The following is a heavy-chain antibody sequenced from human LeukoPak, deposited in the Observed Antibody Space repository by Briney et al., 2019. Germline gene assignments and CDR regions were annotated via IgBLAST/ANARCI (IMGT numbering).Heavy chain of an antibody. CDR2: ISAYNGNT. Sequence: ASVKVSCKASGYTFTSYGISWVRQAPGQGLEWMGWISAYNGNTNYAQKLQGRVAMTTDTSTSTAYMELRSLRSDDTAVYYCARARRYCSSTSCSPPDYWGQGTLVTVSS. V-gene: IGHV1-18*01. J-gene: IGHJ4*02. CDR3: ARARRYCSSTSCSPPDY. D-gene: IGHD2-2*01. CDR1: GYTFTSYG.